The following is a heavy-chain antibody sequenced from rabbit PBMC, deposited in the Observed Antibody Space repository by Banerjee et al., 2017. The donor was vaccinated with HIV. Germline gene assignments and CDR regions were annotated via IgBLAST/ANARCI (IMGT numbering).Heavy chain of an antibody. J-gene: IGHJ6*01. CDR2: IDTGSGSA. CDR3: ARELVVVLMGLGYYGMDL. Sequence: QSLEESGGDLVKPGASLTLTCTASGFSFSSGYYMYWVRQAPGKGLEWIACIDTGSGSAWYASWVNGRFTISKTSSTTVTLQMTSLTAADTATYFCARELVVVLMGLGYYGMDLWGPGTLVTDS. D-gene: IGHD8-1*01. CDR1: GFSFSSGYY. V-gene: IGHV1S40*01.